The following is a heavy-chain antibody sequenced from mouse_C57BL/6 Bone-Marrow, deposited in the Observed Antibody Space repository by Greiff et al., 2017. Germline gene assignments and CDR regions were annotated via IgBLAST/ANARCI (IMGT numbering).Heavy chain of an antibody. Sequence: EVQLQQSGPELVKPGASVKISCKASGYTFTDYYMNWVKQSHGKSLEWIGDINPNNGGTSYNQKFKGTATLTVDKSSSTAYMALRSLTSEDSAVYYCARQLRLEGAMDYWGQGTSGTGSS. J-gene: IGHJ4*01. CDR2: INPNNGGT. D-gene: IGHD3-2*02. V-gene: IGHV1-26*01. CDR3: ARQLRLEGAMDY. CDR1: GYTFTDYY.